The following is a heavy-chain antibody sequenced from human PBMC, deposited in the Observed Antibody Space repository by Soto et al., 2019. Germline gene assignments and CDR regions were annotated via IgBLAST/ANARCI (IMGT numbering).Heavy chain of an antibody. D-gene: IGHD2-2*01. V-gene: IGHV1-2*02. CDR2: INPETGGT. J-gene: IGHJ6*02. CDR1: GYTFTGYY. CDR3: ARERYQVISDGMDV. Sequence: QVQLVQSGADVKTPGASVRVSCKASGYTFTGYYVHWVREAPGQGLEWMGWINPETGGTSYAQKFQGMVTLSRDTSINTAYLELSRLRFDDAAVYFCARERYQVISDGMDVWGQGTTVTVSS.